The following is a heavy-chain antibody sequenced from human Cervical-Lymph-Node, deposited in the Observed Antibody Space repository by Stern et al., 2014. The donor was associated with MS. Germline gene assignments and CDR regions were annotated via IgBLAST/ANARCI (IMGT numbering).Heavy chain of an antibody. CDR3: ARAHHDYGDYLNWFDP. CDR1: GYTFTSYY. CDR2: IKPSGGST. D-gene: IGHD4-17*01. V-gene: IGHV1-46*01. Sequence: VQLVQSGAEVKKPGASVKVSCKASGYTFTSYYMHWVRQAPGQGLEWMGIIKPSGGSTSYAQKFQGRVTMTRDTSTSTVYMELSSLRSEDTAVYYCARAHHDYGDYLNWFDPWGQGTLVTVSS. J-gene: IGHJ5*02.